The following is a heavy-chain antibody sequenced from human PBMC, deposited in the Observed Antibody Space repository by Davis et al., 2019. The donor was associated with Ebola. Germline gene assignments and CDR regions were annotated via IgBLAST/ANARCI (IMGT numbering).Heavy chain of an antibody. CDR2: IWYDGSSK. CDR1: GFTFSSYG. D-gene: IGHD1-26*01. J-gene: IGHJ4*02. CDR3: ARSISEWELLSPDY. Sequence: PGGSLRLSCAASGFTFSSYGMHWVRQAPGKGLEWVAVIWYDGSSKYYADSVKGRFTISRDNSKNTLYLQMNSLRAEDTAVYYCARSISEWELLSPDYWGQGTLVTVSS. V-gene: IGHV3-33*01.